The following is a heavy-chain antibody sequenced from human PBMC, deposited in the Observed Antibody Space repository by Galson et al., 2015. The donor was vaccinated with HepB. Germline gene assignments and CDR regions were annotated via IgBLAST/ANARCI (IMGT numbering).Heavy chain of an antibody. D-gene: IGHD5-12*01. J-gene: IGHJ4*02. Sequence: SLRLSCAASGFTFSGSAIHWVRQASGKGPEWVGRIRSKASNYATSYVPSLKGRFTISRDDSKNMAYLHMKSLKTEDTAVYYRIRLGDFSGYSSRWGQGTLVIVSS. V-gene: IGHV3-73*01. CDR1: GFTFSGSA. CDR3: IRLGDFSGYSSR. CDR2: IRSKASNYAT.